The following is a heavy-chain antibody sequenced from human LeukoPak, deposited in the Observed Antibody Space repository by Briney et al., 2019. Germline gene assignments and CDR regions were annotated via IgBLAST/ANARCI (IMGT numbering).Heavy chain of an antibody. D-gene: IGHD3-10*01. CDR1: GFTFRSYA. J-gene: IGHJ4*02. V-gene: IGHV3-30*01. CDR3: ARGGSGSYERMFFCVD. CDR2: ISYVGSNK. Sequence: GRSLRLSCAASGFTFRSYAMHWVRQAPGKGPEWVALISYVGSNKYYADSVKGRFTISRDNSENALFLQMNSLRAEDTAVYYCARGGSGSYERMFFCVDWGQGTLVTVSS.